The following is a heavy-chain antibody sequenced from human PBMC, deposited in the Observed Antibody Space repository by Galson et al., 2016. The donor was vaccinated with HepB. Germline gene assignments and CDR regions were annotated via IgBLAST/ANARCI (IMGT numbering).Heavy chain of an antibody. J-gene: IGHJ4*02. CDR1: GFTFNDYA. CDR2: VGWNSGSV. CDR3: AKAKGPYIVLVPTALDY. V-gene: IGHV3-9*01. Sequence: RSLRLSCAASGFTFNDYAMHWVRQAPGKGLEWVSGVGWNSGSVDYADSVKGRFTISRDNAKNSLFLQMDSLRAEDTALYYCAKAKGPYIVLVPTALDYWGQGTLVTVSS. D-gene: IGHD2-2*01.